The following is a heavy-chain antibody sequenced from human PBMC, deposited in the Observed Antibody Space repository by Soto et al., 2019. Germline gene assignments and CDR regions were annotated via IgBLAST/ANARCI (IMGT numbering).Heavy chain of an antibody. J-gene: IGHJ4*02. D-gene: IGHD3-9*01. V-gene: IGHV3-23*01. CDR3: AKVFYDILSGYWLDY. Sequence: GGSLRLSCAASRFTFSSYAMSWVRQAPGKGLEWVSAISGSGGSTYYADSVKGRFTISRDNSKNMLYLQMNSLRAEDMAVYYCAKVFYDILSGYWLDYWGQGTLVTVSS. CDR1: RFTFSSYA. CDR2: ISGSGGST.